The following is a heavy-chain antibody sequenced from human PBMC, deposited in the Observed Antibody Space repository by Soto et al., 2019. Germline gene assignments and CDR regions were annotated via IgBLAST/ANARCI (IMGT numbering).Heavy chain of an antibody. CDR3: AKEAPDWNYIDY. J-gene: IGHJ4*02. D-gene: IGHD3-9*01. V-gene: IGHV3-23*01. Sequence: EVQLLESGGGLEQPGGSLRLSCAASGFTFSSYAMSWVRQAPGKGLEWVSTITNSGGGTYYADSVKGRLTISRDNSKHTLFLQMNSLRAEDTAVYYCAKEAPDWNYIDYWGQGTLVTVSS. CDR2: ITNSGGGT. CDR1: GFTFSSYA.